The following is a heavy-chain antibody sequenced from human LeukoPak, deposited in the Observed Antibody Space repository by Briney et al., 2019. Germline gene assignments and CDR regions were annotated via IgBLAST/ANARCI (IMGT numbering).Heavy chain of an antibody. V-gene: IGHV3-33*01. CDR2: IWYDGSNK. CDR3: ASAYYGDYGGY. Sequence: PGGSLRLSCAASGFTFSNYGMHWVRQAPGKGLEWVAVIWYDGSNKYYADSLKGRFTISRDTSKNTMYLQMNSLSAEDTAVYYCASAYYGDYGGYWGQGTLVTVSA. D-gene: IGHD4-17*01. CDR1: GFTFSNYG. J-gene: IGHJ4*02.